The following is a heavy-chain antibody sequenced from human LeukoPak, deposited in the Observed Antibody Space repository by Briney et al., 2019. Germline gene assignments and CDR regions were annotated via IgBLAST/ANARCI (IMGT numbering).Heavy chain of an antibody. CDR1: GGTFSSYA. J-gene: IGHJ4*02. V-gene: IGHV1-69*01. D-gene: IGHD2-2*01. Sequence: ASVKVSCKASGGTFSSYAISWVRQAPGQGLEWMGGIIPIFSTANYAQKFQGRVTITADESTSTAYMELSSLRSEDTAVYYCATPAGYCSSTSCFSFDYWGQGTLVTVSS. CDR2: IIPIFSTA. CDR3: ATPAGYCSSTSCFSFDY.